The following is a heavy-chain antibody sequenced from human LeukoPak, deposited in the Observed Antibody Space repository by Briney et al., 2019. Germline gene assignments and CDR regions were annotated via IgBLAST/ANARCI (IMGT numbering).Heavy chain of an antibody. CDR3: ARTYNLQGGFYMDV. CDR2: ISYTVHT. V-gene: IGHV4-31*03. J-gene: IGHJ6*03. Sequence: SETLSLTCSVSGGSISSGRYSWSWFPQPRGTGLEWIGYISYTVHTNSSPSLQRRVSISGATSKSQFSLKLSSVTAADTAVYYCARTYNLQGGFYMDVWGKGTTVIVS. CDR1: GGSISSGRYS. D-gene: IGHD1-1*01.